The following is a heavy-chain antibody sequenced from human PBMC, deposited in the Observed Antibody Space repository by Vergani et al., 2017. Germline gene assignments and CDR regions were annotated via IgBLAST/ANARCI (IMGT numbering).Heavy chain of an antibody. D-gene: IGHD6-19*01. CDR3: ARHSTVEWLVKLGWIDP. J-gene: IGHJ5*02. CDR2: IYYSGST. Sequence: QLQLQESGPGLVKLSATLSLTCSVSGASIRSSNYYWGWIRQPPGKGLEWIASIYYSGSTYYNSSLKSRVTISVDTSKNQFSLKLSSVTAADTAVYFCARHSTVEWLVKLGWIDPWGQGILVTVSS. V-gene: IGHV4-39*01. CDR1: GASIRSSNYY.